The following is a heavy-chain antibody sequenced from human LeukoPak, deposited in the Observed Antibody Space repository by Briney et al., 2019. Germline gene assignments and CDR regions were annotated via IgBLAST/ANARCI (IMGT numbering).Heavy chain of an antibody. Sequence: GGSLRLSCVGSGFTFSDFAIHWVRQPPGMGLEWLTAIWHDGSKKYYGDSVKGRFTVSRDNAKNTVYLQMNGLRVEDTAIYYCVRGDYSTFSDYWGPGTRLIVSS. V-gene: IGHV3-33*01. CDR3: VRGDYSTFSDY. CDR1: GFTFSDFA. CDR2: IWHDGSKK. J-gene: IGHJ4*02. D-gene: IGHD4-4*01.